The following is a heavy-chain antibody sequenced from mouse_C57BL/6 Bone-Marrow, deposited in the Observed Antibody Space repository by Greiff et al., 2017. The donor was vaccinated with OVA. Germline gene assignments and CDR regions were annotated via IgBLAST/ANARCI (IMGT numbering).Heavy chain of an antibody. CDR1: GYTFTSYG. CDR3: ARQAPLLLWNYYAMDY. J-gene: IGHJ4*01. Sequence: VHLVESGAELARPGASVKLSCKASGYTFTSYGISWVKQRTGQGLEWIGEIYPRSGNTYYNEKFKGKATLTADKSSSTAYMELRSLTSEDSAVYFCARQAPLLLWNYYAMDYWGQGTSVTVSS. D-gene: IGHD1-2*01. V-gene: IGHV1-81*01. CDR2: IYPRSGNT.